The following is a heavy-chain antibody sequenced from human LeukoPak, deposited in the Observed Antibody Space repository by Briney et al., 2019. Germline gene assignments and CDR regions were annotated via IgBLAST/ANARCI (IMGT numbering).Heavy chain of an antibody. V-gene: IGHV3-48*04. CDR3: ARELRYCISTSCYRGLDY. CDR2: INSSSSNI. CDR1: GFTFSSYD. D-gene: IGHD2-2*02. J-gene: IGHJ4*02. Sequence: AGSLRLSCAAYGFTFSSYDMSWVRQAQGKGGEGGSYINSSSSNIYYAFSVKGRFTISRDNAKNSLYLQMNSLRAADTDVYYCARELRYCISTSCYRGLDYWGQGTLVTVSS.